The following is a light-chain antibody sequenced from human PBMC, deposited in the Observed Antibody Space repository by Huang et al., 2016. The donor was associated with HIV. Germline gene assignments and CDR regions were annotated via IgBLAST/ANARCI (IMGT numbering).Light chain of an antibody. V-gene: IGKV3-11*01. CDR3: QQRSNWPLT. CDR2: DAS. Sequence: EIVLTQSPATLSSSPGERATLSCRASQGVSSYLAWYQQKPGQAPRLLIYDASNRATGIPARFSGSGSGTDFTLTISSLEPEDFAVYYCQQRSNWPLTFGGGTKVEIK. J-gene: IGKJ4*01. CDR1: QGVSSY.